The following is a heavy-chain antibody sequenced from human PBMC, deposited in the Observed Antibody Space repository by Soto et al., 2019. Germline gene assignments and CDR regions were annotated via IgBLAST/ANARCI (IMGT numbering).Heavy chain of an antibody. CDR2: IGPDGSTI. J-gene: IGHJ4*02. CDR1: GFIFSSHW. D-gene: IGHD4-17*01. CDR3: ARDWGSDYGGLLDS. Sequence: QSGGSLRLSCAASGFIFSSHWMHWVRQAPGKGLVGVSHIGPDGSTIWEPASVQGRFTISRDDFKNRLFLQMDSLRAEDTALYYCARDWGSDYGGLLDSWGQGSLFAVAS. V-gene: IGHV3-74*01.